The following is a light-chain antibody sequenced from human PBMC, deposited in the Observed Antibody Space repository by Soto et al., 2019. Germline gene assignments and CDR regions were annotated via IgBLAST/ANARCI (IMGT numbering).Light chain of an antibody. CDR2: GAS. CDR1: QSVSSSY. CDR3: QHFGGTTFS. V-gene: IGKV3-20*01. J-gene: IGKJ5*01. Sequence: ESVLTQSPGTLYLSPGEGATLSCSASQSVSSSYIAWYQQRPGQTPSLLIYGASTRATGTPDRFSGSSSGTHFTITISRLEPGDYAVSYCQHFGGTTFSFGQGTRLEI.